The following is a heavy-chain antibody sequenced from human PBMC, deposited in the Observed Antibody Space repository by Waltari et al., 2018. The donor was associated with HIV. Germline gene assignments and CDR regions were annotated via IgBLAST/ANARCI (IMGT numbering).Heavy chain of an antibody. CDR3: ARGDPSGSYGGNAFDI. V-gene: IGHV1-2*02. CDR2: INPNSGGT. CDR1: GYTFTGYY. Sequence: QVQLVQSGAEVKKPGASGKVSCKASGYTFTGYYMHWVRQAHGQGLEWRGGINPNSGGTNNAQKFQGRVTMTRDTSISTAYMELSRLRSDDTAVYYCARGDPSGSYGGNAFDIWGQGTMVTVSS. J-gene: IGHJ3*02. D-gene: IGHD1-26*01.